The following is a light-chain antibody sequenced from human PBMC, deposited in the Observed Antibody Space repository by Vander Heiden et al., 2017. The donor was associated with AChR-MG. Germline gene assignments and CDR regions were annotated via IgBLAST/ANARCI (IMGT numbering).Light chain of an antibody. Sequence: QSALTQPASVSGSPGQSITISCPGTSSDVGSYNLVSWYQQHPGKAPKLMIYEVSKRPSGVSNRFSGSKSGNTASLTISGLQAEDEADYYGCSYAGSSTHVVFGGGTKADRP. V-gene: IGLV2-23*02. CDR2: EVS. J-gene: IGLJ2*01. CDR1: SSDVGSYNL. CDR3: CSYAGSSTHVV.